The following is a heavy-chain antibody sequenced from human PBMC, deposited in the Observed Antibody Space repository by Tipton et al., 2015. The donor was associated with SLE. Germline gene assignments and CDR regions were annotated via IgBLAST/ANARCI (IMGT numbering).Heavy chain of an antibody. Sequence: TLSLTCTVSGGSISSFHWSWIRQPPGKGLEWIGEINHSGGTNYKPSLKSRVTISVDTSKNQLSLKMSSVTAADTAVYYCARDRGDTILSRCFDYWGQGALVTVSS. CDR2: INHSGGT. D-gene: IGHD3-10*01. CDR3: ARDRGDTILSRCFDY. CDR1: GGSISSFH. J-gene: IGHJ4*02. V-gene: IGHV4-34*01.